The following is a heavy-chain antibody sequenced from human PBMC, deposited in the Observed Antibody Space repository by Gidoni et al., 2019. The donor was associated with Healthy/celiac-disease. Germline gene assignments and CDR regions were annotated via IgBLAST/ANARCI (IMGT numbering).Heavy chain of an antibody. CDR3: AKGRITFGGVIVPIDY. V-gene: IGHV3-9*01. D-gene: IGHD3-16*02. CDR1: GFTFDDCA. CDR2: ISWNSGNI. J-gene: IGHJ4*02. Sequence: EVQLVESGGGLVQPARSLRLSCAASGFTFDDCAMHWVRQAPGKGLEWVSGISWNSGNIGYVDSVKGRFTISRDNAKNSLYLQMNSLRAEDTALYYCAKGRITFGGVIVPIDYWGPGTLVAVSS.